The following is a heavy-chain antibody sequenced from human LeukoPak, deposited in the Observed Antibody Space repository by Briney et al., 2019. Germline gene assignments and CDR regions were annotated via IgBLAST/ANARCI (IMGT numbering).Heavy chain of an antibody. V-gene: IGHV3-20*04. J-gene: IGHJ4*02. Sequence: GGSLRLSCEASGFTFSTFAMIWVRQPPGKGLEWVSGINWSDGSTAYADSVKGRFTISRDNAKNSLYLQMNSLRAEDTALYSCARVAYSAYDYPTLLPPFDYWGQGTLVTVSS. CDR1: GFTFSTFA. CDR2: INWSDGST. D-gene: IGHD5-12*01. CDR3: ARVAYSAYDYPTLLPPFDY.